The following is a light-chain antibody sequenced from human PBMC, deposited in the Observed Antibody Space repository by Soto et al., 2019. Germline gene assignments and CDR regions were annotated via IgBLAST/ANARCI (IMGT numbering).Light chain of an antibody. CDR3: AAWDDSLSGRDVV. J-gene: IGLJ2*01. CDR1: SSNVGSNY. CDR2: RND. Sequence: QSVLTQPPSASGAPGQRVTISCSGNSSNVGSNYVYWYQQFPGTAPKLLIYRNDQRPSGVPDRFSASKSGTSASLAISGIRSEDEADYYCAAWDDSLSGRDVVFGGGTKLTVL. V-gene: IGLV1-47*01.